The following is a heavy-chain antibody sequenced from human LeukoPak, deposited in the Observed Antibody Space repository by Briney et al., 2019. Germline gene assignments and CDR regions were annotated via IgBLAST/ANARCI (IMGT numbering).Heavy chain of an antibody. CDR1: GFTFSSYA. Sequence: GGSLRLSCAVSGFTFSSYAMHWVCQGPGKGLEWVAVISYDGSNKYYADSVKGRFTISRDNSTNTLYLQMNSLRAEDTAVYYCARERIAATGTNWFDPWGQGTLVTVSS. J-gene: IGHJ5*02. D-gene: IGHD6-13*01. CDR3: ARERIAATGTNWFDP. V-gene: IGHV3-30*04. CDR2: ISYDGSNK.